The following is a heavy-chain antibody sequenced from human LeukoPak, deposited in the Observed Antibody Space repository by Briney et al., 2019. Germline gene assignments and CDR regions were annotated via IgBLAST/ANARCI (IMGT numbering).Heavy chain of an antibody. D-gene: IGHD3-9*01. V-gene: IGHV3-21*01. CDR1: GFTFSSYS. CDR2: ISSSSSYI. Sequence: GGSLRLSCAASGFTFSSYSMNWVRQAPGKGLEWVSSISSSSSYIYYADSVKGRFTISRDNAKNSLYLQMNSLRAEDTAVYYCARDFEYFDFAYHYGMDVWGQGTTVTVSS. CDR3: ARDFEYFDFAYHYGMDV. J-gene: IGHJ6*02.